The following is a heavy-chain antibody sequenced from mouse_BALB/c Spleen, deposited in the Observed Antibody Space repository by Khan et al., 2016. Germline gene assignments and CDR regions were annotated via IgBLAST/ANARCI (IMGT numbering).Heavy chain of an antibody. V-gene: IGHV2-6-7*01. J-gene: IGHJ3*01. CDR2: IWGDGST. Sequence: QVQLKQSGPGLVAPSQSLSITCTVSGFSITGFAVNWVRQPPGKGLEWLGVIWGDGSTDYDSGLKSRLRISKDNSKSQGFLEMNNLQTDETARYYGASDYDYDGAFAYWGQGPLVTVSA. CDR1: GFSITGFA. CDR3: ASDYDYDGAFAY. D-gene: IGHD2-4*01.